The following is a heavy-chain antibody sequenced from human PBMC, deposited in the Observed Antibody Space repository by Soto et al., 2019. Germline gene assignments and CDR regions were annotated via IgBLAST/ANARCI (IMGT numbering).Heavy chain of an antibody. J-gene: IGHJ4*02. CDR2: IGASGAGT. CDR1: GFTVSTYA. D-gene: IGHD3-10*01. CDR3: ALRKTGSFFDY. V-gene: IGHV3-23*01. Sequence: GGSLRLSCAASGFTVSTYAMSWVRQAPGKGLEWVSGIGASGAGTYYAESVKGRFTISRDNSKNTLHLQMNSLRAEDTAVYYCALRKTGSFFDYWGQGTLVTVSS.